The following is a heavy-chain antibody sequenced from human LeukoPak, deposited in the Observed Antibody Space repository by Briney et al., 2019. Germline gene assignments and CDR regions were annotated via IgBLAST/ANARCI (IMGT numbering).Heavy chain of an antibody. J-gene: IGHJ4*02. D-gene: IGHD5-24*01. CDR2: IYSGDYPNA. V-gene: IGHV3-66*04. Sequence: GGSLRLSCAASGFTVSDIYMTWVRQAPGKGLEWVAVIYSGDYPNAYAADSVKGRFTISRDNSKNTLYLQMNSLRAEDTAVYYCAKLGRRDDDYWGQGTLVTVSS. CDR3: AKLGRRDDDY. CDR1: GFTVSDIY.